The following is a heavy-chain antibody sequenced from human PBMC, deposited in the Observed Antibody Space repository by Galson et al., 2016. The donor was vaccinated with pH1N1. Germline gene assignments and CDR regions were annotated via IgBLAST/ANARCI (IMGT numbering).Heavy chain of an antibody. CDR3: ARDRSVYYYYGMDV. J-gene: IGHJ6*02. V-gene: IGHV1-69*06. CDR1: GGIFASYA. CDR2: INFIFGTA. D-gene: IGHD3-3*01. Sequence: SVKVSCKASGGIFASYAISWGRQAPGQGLEWMGGINFIFGTASYAQNLQGRVTITADKSTTTAYMELSSLRPEDTAVYYCARDRSVYYYYGMDVWGQGTTVTVSS.